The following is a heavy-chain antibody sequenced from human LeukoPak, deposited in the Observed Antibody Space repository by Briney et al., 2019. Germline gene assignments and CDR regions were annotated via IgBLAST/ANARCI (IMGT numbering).Heavy chain of an antibody. CDR3: ASLESYLDF. V-gene: IGHV4-4*09. CDR2: IHTSGAS. CDR1: GASISNYY. J-gene: IGHJ4*02. Sequence: SETLSLTCTVSGASISNYYWSWIRQTPEKGLEWMGHIHTSGASRYYPSLESPLALSMNSATIHLTRMLASVTAADTSVCFCASLESYLDFWGQGALVTVSS.